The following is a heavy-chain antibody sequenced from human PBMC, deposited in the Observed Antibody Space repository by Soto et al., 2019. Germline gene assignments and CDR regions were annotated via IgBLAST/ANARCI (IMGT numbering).Heavy chain of an antibody. CDR2: ISAYYGDT. J-gene: IGHJ4*02. V-gene: IGHV1-18*01. CDR3: VRASEPMRTIVTLAY. CDR1: GYTFTTYG. Sequence: QVQMVQSANEVKRPGASVKVSCKASGYTFTTYGISWVRQAPGQGLEWMGWISAYYGDTKYAPEVQGRVTLTRDISTNTAYMELRNLRSDDTAMYFCVRASEPMRTIVTLAYWGQGTLVIVSS. D-gene: IGHD2-15*01.